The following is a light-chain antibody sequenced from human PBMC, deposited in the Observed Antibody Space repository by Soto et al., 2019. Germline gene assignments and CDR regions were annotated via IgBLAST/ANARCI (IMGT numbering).Light chain of an antibody. V-gene: IGKV3-20*01. CDR1: QSVSSGY. Sequence: EIVLTQSPGTLSLSPGERATLSCRASQSVSSGYLAWYQQKPGQAPRVLIYGASRRATGIPDRFSGSGSGTDFTLTISRLEPEDFAVYYCQQYGSSPYTFGQGTKLEIK. CDR2: GAS. J-gene: IGKJ2*01. CDR3: QQYGSSPYT.